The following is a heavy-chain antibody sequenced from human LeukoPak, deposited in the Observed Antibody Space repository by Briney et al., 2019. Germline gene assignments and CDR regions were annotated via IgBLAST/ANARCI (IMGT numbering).Heavy chain of an antibody. CDR2: ISYTGST. CDR1: GGSISSSSFY. V-gene: IGHV4-39*01. J-gene: IGHJ4*02. CDR3: ARVDSTAFYGESFDS. D-gene: IGHD2/OR15-2a*01. Sequence: PSETLSLTCSVSGGSISSSSFYWGWIRQPPGKGLEWIGSISYTGSTYYNPSLKSRVTISVDTSKNQFSLRLNSVTAADTAMYYCARVDSTAFYGESFDSWGQGTLVSVSS.